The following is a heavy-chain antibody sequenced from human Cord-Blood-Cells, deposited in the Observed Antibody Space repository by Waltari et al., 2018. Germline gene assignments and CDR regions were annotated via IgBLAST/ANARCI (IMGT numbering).Heavy chain of an antibody. CDR2: IIPIFGTA. D-gene: IGHD6-19*01. CDR3: ARDHGGWYYFDY. CDR1: VGTFISYA. V-gene: IGHV1-69*01. J-gene: IGHJ4*02. Sequence: QVQLVQSGAEVKKPGSSVKVSCKASVGTFISYAIIWVRQAPGQGLEWRGAIIPIFGTANYAQKFQGRVTITADESTSTAYMELSSLRSEDTAVYYCARDHGGWYYFDYWGQGTLVTVSS.